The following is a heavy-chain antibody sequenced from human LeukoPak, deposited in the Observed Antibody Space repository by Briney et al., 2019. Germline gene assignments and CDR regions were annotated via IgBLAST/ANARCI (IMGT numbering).Heavy chain of an antibody. CDR3: ATHDYGDRFDY. J-gene: IGHJ4*02. Sequence: GGSLRLSCAASGFTFSSYSMTWVRQAPGKGLEWVSYISSSSSTIYYADSVKGRFTISRDNAKNSLYLQMNSLRAEDTAVYYCATHDYGDRFDYWGQGTLVTVSS. CDR1: GFTFSSYS. CDR2: ISSSSSTI. V-gene: IGHV3-48*01. D-gene: IGHD4-17*01.